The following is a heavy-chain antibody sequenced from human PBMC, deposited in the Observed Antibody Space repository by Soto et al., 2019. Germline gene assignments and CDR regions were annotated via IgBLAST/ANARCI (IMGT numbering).Heavy chain of an antibody. J-gene: IGHJ4*02. CDR3: ARVRFPSRDVDY. Sequence: SETLSLTCTVSGDSGGFISSSSYHWGWIRQPPGKGLEWIGYIYYSGSTYYNPSLKSRVTISVDTSKNQFSLKLSSVTAADTAVYYCARVRFPSRDVDYWGQGTLVTVSS. CDR1: GDSGGFISSSSYH. D-gene: IGHD3-3*01. CDR2: IYYSGST. V-gene: IGHV4-31*03.